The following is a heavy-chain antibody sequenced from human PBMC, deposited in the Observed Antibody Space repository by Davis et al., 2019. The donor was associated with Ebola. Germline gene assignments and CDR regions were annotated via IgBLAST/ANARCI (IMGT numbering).Heavy chain of an antibody. CDR2: INHDGSKT. CDR1: RVTSTTNW. J-gene: IGHJ4*02. D-gene: IGHD4-17*01. CDR3: AKAKTTVTTYGDY. Sequence: GESLKISCAASRVTSTTNWIHWVRQAPGKGLVWVSRINHDGSKTTYADSVKGRFTISRDNAKNTLYLQMNSLRAEDTAVYYCAKAKTTVTTYGDYWGQGTLVTVSS. V-gene: IGHV3-74*01.